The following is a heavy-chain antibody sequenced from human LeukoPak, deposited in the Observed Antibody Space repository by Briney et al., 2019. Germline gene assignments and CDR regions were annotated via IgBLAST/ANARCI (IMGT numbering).Heavy chain of an antibody. CDR2: INHSGST. Sequence: SETLSPTCAVYGGSFSGYYWSWIRQPPGKGLEWIGEINHSGSTNYNPSLKSRVTISVDTSKNQFSLKLSSVTAADTAVYYCARAKYYDYVWGSYRPGPNFDYWGQGTLVTVSS. J-gene: IGHJ4*02. V-gene: IGHV4-34*01. CDR1: GGSFSGYY. CDR3: ARAKYYDYVWGSYRPGPNFDY. D-gene: IGHD3-16*02.